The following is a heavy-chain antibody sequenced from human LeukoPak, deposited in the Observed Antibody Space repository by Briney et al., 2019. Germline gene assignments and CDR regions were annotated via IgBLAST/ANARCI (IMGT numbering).Heavy chain of an antibody. CDR2: INHSVST. CDR1: GGSFSGYC. D-gene: IGHD6-19*01. Sequence: SETLSLTCAVYGGSFSGYCWSWIRQPPGKGLEWIGEINHSVSTNYNPSLKSRVTISVDTSKNQFSLKLSSVTAADTAVYYCARAGQWLVMSWFDPWGQGTLVTVSS. V-gene: IGHV4-34*01. CDR3: ARAGQWLVMSWFDP. J-gene: IGHJ5*02.